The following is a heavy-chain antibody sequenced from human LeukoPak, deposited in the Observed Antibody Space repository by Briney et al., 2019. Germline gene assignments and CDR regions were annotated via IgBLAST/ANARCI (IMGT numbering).Heavy chain of an antibody. Sequence: PGRSLRLSCTASGFTFGDYAMSWVRQAPGKGLEWVGFIRSKAYDGTTEYAASVKGRFTISRDDSKSIAYLQMNSLKTEDTAVYYCTRTRCSGGSCYFDYWGQGTLVTVSS. CDR3: TRTRCSGGSCYFDY. J-gene: IGHJ4*02. D-gene: IGHD2-15*01. CDR1: GFTFGDYA. CDR2: IRSKAYDGTT. V-gene: IGHV3-49*04.